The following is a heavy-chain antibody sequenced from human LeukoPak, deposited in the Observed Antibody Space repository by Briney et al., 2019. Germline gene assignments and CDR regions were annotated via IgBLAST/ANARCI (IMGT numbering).Heavy chain of an antibody. D-gene: IGHD1-26*01. J-gene: IGHJ4*02. CDR2: ISSSSSYI. CDR3: ARVKYSGSYYEGGFDY. Sequence: PGGSLRLSCAASGFTFSSYSMNWVRQAPGKGLEWVSSISSSSSYIYYADSVKGRFTISRDNAKNSLYLQMNSLRAEDTAVYYCARVKYSGSYYEGGFDYWGQGTLVTVSS. CDR1: GFTFSSYS. V-gene: IGHV3-21*01.